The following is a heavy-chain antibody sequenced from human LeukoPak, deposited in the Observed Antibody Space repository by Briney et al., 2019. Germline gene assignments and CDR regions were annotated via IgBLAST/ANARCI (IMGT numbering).Heavy chain of an antibody. CDR3: ARDSRMDYFDY. CDR1: GFTFSSYW. D-gene: IGHD2-8*01. J-gene: IGHJ4*02. Sequence: PGGSLRLSCAASGFTFSSYWMSWVRQAPGKGLEWVANIKQDGSEKYYVDSVKDRFTISRDNAKNSLYLQMNSLRAEDTAVYYCARDSRMDYFDYWGQGTLVTVSS. V-gene: IGHV3-7*01. CDR2: IKQDGSEK.